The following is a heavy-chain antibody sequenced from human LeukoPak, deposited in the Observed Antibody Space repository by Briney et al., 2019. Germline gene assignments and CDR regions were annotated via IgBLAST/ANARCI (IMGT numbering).Heavy chain of an antibody. J-gene: IGHJ4*02. V-gene: IGHV3-23*01. Sequence: GGSLRLSCAASGFTFSSYAMSWARQAPGKGLEWVSSISGSGYITYYADSVKGRFTVSRDNSKNTLFLQMNSLRAEDTAVYYCAKHDCGDYRDFDYWGQGTLVTVSS. D-gene: IGHD4-17*01. CDR1: GFTFSSYA. CDR3: AKHDCGDYRDFDY. CDR2: ISGSGYIT.